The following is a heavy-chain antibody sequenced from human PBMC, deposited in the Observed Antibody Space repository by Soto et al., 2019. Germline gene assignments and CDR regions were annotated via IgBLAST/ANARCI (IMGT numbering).Heavy chain of an antibody. V-gene: IGHV3-72*01. CDR3: ARATTVTDY. D-gene: IGHD4-17*01. CDR2: TRNKANSHTT. Sequence: EVQLVESGGGLVQPGGSLRLSCAASGFIFSDHYMDWVRQAPGKGLKWVGRTRNKANSHTTEYAASVKGRFTISRDDSKNSLYLQMNSLKIEDTAVYYCARATTVTDYWGQGTLVTVSS. CDR1: GFIFSDHY. J-gene: IGHJ4*02.